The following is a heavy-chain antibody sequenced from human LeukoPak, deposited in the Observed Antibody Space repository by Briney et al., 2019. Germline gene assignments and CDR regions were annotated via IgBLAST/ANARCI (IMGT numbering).Heavy chain of an antibody. D-gene: IGHD2-21*02. J-gene: IGHJ4*02. CDR1: GGSISSGSYY. CDR2: IYTSGST. Sequence: SETLSLTCTVSGGSISSGSYYWRWIRQPAGKGLEWIGRIYTSGSTNYNPSLKSRVTISVDTSKNQFSLKLSSVTAADTAVYYCARDRHCGGDCYYFDYWGQGTLVTVSS. V-gene: IGHV4-61*02. CDR3: ARDRHCGGDCYYFDY.